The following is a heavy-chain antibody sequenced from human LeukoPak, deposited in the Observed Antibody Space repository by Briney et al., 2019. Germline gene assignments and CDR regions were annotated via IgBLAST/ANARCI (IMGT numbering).Heavy chain of an antibody. J-gene: IGHJ4*02. CDR2: INQSGYT. V-gene: IGHV4-34*01. D-gene: IGHD1-1*01. CDR1: GGSFSDYY. Sequence: SETLSLTCAVYGGSFSDYYWTWIRQPPGKGLEWIGEINQSGYTSYNPSLKSPVTISIDTSQNQFSLKMRSVTVADTAVYYCARGSGSVYPWGYEPRRTNPALDNWGQGTLVTVSS. CDR3: ARGSGSVYPWGYEPRRTNPALDN.